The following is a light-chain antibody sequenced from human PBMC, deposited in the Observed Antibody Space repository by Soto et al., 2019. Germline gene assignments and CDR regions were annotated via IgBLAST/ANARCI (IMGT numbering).Light chain of an antibody. CDR3: ASWDDSQNGYVV. Sequence: QPVLTQPPSASGTPGQRVTISCSGSRYNIGSNTVSWYQQVPGTAPRLLLYRNNLRPSGVPDRFSGSKSDTSASLAISGLQSEDEADYYCASWDDSQNGYVVFGGGTNLTVL. CDR1: RYNIGSNT. CDR2: RNN. J-gene: IGLJ2*01. V-gene: IGLV1-44*01.